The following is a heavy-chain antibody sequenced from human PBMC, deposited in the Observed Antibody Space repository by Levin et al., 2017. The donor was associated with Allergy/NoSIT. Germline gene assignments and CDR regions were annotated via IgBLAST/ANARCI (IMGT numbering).Heavy chain of an antibody. CDR3: AKDLLGATYYFDY. Sequence: GGSLRLSCAASGFTFSSYGMHWVRQAPGKGLEWVALISYVGSNKYYADSVKGRFTISRDNSKNTLYLQMNSLRAEDTAVYYCAKDLLGATYYFDYWGQGTLVTVSS. D-gene: IGHD1-26*01. V-gene: IGHV3-30*18. CDR2: ISYVGSNK. CDR1: GFTFSSYG. J-gene: IGHJ4*02.